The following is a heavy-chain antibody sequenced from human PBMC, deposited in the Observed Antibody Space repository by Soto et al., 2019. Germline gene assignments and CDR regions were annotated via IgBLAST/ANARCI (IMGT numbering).Heavy chain of an antibody. CDR2: IYYSGST. V-gene: IGHV4-31*03. CDR3: ARDGYEAAYPHWFDP. J-gene: IGHJ5*02. Sequence: PSETLSLTCTVSGGSISSGGYYWSWIRQHPGKGLEWIGYIYYSGSTYYNPSLKSRVTISVDTSKNQFSLKLSSVTAADKAVYYCARDGYEAAYPHWFDPWGQGTLVTVSS. CDR1: GGSISSGGYY. D-gene: IGHD6-13*01.